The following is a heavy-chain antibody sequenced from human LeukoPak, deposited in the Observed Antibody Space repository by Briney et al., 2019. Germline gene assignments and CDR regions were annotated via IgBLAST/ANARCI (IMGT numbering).Heavy chain of an antibody. CDR1: GGSISSGDYR. D-gene: IGHD3-22*01. CDR3: ARGREDYYDSSGYPSFDY. V-gene: IGHV4-61*02. J-gene: IGHJ4*02. Sequence: SQTLSLTCTVSGGSISSGDYRWSWIRQPPGKGLEWIGRIYTSGSTNYNPSLKSRVTISVDTSKNQFSLKLSSVTAADTAVYYCARGREDYYDSSGYPSFDYWGQGTLVTVSS. CDR2: IYTSGST.